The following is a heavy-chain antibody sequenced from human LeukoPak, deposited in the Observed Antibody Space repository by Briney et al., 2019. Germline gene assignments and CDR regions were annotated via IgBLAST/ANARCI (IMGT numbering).Heavy chain of an antibody. CDR3: ARDSFRGYDSSGYYWEYFDY. CDR2: IIPIFGTA. D-gene: IGHD3-22*01. CDR1: GYTLTELS. J-gene: IGHJ4*02. V-gene: IGHV1-69*05. Sequence: ASVKVSCKVSGYTLTELSMHWVRQAPGQGLEWMGRIIPIFGTANYAQKFQGRVTITTDESTSTAYMELSSLRSEDTAVYYCARDSFRGYDSSGYYWEYFDYWGQGTLVTVSS.